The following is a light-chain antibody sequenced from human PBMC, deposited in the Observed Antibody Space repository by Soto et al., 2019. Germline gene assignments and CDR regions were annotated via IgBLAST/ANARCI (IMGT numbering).Light chain of an antibody. Sequence: DIQMTQSPSSLSASVGDRVTITCRASQSIRNYLNWYQQKPGKAPKVLIYTASSLQSGAPSRFSGSGSGTDFTLTISSLQPEDFATYYCQQSYGTPITFGQGTRLEIK. CDR2: TAS. CDR1: QSIRNY. V-gene: IGKV1-39*01. J-gene: IGKJ5*01. CDR3: QQSYGTPIT.